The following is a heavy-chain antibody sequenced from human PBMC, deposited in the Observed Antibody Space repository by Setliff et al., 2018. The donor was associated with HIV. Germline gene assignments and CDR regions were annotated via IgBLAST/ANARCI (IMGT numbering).Heavy chain of an antibody. Sequence: PGGSLRLSCTVSGFTFTSYAMGWVRQAAGKGLEWVSTIGAVGSPTHYAESVKGRFTISKDNSQNALYLQMNSLTDEDTAVYYCAKVFAFGVDGFDIWGQGTMVTVSS. CDR3: AKVFAFGVDGFDI. V-gene: IGHV3-23*01. J-gene: IGHJ3*02. CDR2: IGAVGSPT. CDR1: GFTFTSYA. D-gene: IGHD3-10*01.